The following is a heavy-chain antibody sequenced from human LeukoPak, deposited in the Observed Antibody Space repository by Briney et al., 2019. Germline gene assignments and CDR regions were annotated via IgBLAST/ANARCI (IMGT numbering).Heavy chain of an antibody. Sequence: GGTLRLSCAASGFTFSNHGMSWVRQAPGKGLEWVSAINSNGGSTYYADSVKGRFTISRDNSKNTLYLQMNSLRAEDTAVYYCAKGPLPRIDYWGQGTLVTVSS. J-gene: IGHJ4*02. V-gene: IGHV3-23*01. CDR1: GFTFSNHG. CDR3: AKGPLPRIDY. CDR2: INSNGGST.